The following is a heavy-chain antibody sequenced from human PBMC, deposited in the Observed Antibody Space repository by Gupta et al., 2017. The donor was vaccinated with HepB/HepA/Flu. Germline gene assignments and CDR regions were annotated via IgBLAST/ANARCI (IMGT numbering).Heavy chain of an antibody. CDR1: GGSFSGYY. CDR2: INHSGST. D-gene: IGHD3-3*01. V-gene: IGHV4-34*01. Sequence: QVQLQQWGAGLLKPSETLSLTCAVYGGSFSGYYWSWIRHPPGTGLEWIGEINHSGSTNYNPSLKSRVTISVDTSKNQFSLKLSSVTAADTAVYYCARGTFWSGYYWGSWFDPWGQGTLVTVSS. CDR3: ARGTFWSGYYWGSWFDP. J-gene: IGHJ5*02.